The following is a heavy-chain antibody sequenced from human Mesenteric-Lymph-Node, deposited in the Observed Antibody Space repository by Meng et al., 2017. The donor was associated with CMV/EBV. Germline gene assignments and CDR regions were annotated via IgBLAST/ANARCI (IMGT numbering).Heavy chain of an antibody. CDR3: AKTHIERDVQVGYFDF. CDR2: IWYDGSKT. J-gene: IGHJ4*02. Sequence: GGSLRLSCAASGFIFSSYGIHWVRQAPGKGLEWVAVIWYDGSKTYYGDSVQGRFSMSRDNSKNTVYLQMNSLRAEDTAVYYCAKTHIERDVQVGYFDFWGQGALVTVSS. D-gene: IGHD5-24*01. V-gene: IGHV3-33*06. CDR1: GFIFSSYG.